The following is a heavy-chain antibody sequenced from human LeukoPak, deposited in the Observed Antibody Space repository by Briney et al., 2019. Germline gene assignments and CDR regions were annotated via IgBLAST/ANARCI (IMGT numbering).Heavy chain of an antibody. J-gene: IGHJ4*02. D-gene: IGHD4-17*01. V-gene: IGHV3-69-1*01. Sequence: PGGSLRLSCEASGFTFSAYAMTWVRQAPGQGLEWVSSIGSDNKPHYSESVKGRFTISRDNAKNSLYLQMNSLRADDTAVYYCARRYGDYVGSFEYWGQGTLVTVSS. CDR1: GFTFSAYA. CDR2: IGSDNKP. CDR3: ARRYGDYVGSFEY.